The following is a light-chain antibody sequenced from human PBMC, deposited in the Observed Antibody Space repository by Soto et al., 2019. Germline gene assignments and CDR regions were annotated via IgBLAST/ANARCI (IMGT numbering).Light chain of an antibody. V-gene: IGKV1D-12*01. CDR3: QQANSFPRT. CDR1: QGISSW. J-gene: IGKJ4*01. Sequence: DIPMTQSPSSVSASVGDRVTITCRASQGISSWLAWYQQKPGKAPKLLIYTVSTVQSGVPSRFCGSGCGKDFTLTITSLQPEDFASYYCQQANSFPRTFGGGTKVEIK. CDR2: TVS.